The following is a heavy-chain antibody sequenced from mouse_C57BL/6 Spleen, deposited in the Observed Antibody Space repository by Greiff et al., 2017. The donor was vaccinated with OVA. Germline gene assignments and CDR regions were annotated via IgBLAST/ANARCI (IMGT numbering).Heavy chain of an antibody. CDR3: ARELYADYFDY. Sequence: EVKVVESEGGLVQPGSSMKLSCTASGFTFSDYYMAWVRQVPEKGLEWVANINYDGSSTYYLDSLKSRFIISRDNAKNILYLQMSSLKSEDTATYYCARELYADYFDYWGQGTTLTVSS. CDR2: INYDGSST. D-gene: IGHD1-1*01. J-gene: IGHJ2*01. V-gene: IGHV5-16*01. CDR1: GFTFSDYY.